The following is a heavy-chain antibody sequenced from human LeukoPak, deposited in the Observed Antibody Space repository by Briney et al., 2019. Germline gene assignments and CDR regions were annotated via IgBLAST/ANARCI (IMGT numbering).Heavy chain of an antibody. D-gene: IGHD3-10*01. CDR3: AKEYYYGSGSQEYYFDY. CDR1: GFTFSSYG. J-gene: IGHJ4*02. Sequence: GRSLRLSCAAPGFTFSSYGLHWVRQAPGKGLEWVAVISYDGSNKYYADSVKGRFTISRDNYKNTLYLQMNSLRAEDTAEYHCAKEYYYGSGSQEYYFDYWGQGTLVTVSS. V-gene: IGHV3-30*18. CDR2: ISYDGSNK.